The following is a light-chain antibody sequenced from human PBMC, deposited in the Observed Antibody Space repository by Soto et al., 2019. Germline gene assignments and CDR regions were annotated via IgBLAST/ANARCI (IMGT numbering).Light chain of an antibody. V-gene: IGKV3-15*01. J-gene: IGKJ1*01. CDR2: GAS. CDR1: QSVSSY. Sequence: IVSTQSPGTLSLSPGARATLSCKPSQSVSSYYLAWYQQKPGQAPRLLIYGASTRATDIPGRVSGGGSGTEFTLTISSLQSEDGAIYVGQQSNTWPRTFGQGTKVDIK. CDR3: QQSNTWPRT.